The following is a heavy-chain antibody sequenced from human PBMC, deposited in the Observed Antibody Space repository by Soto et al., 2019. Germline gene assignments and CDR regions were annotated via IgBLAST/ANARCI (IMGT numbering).Heavy chain of an antibody. Sequence: SETLSFTCAVYGGSFSGYYWSWIRQPPGKGLEWIGEINHSGSTNYNPSLKSRVTISVDTSKNQFSLKLSSVTAADTAVYYCARGVWFGTWGQGTLVTVSS. CDR2: INHSGST. CDR1: GGSFSGYY. CDR3: ARGVWFGT. J-gene: IGHJ5*02. V-gene: IGHV4-34*01.